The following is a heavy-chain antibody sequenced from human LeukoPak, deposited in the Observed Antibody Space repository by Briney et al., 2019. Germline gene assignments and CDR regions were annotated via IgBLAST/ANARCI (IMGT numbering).Heavy chain of an antibody. CDR2: ISGSGGRT. J-gene: IGHJ4*02. V-gene: IGHV3-23*01. Sequence: GGSLRLSCAASGFSINSYGMSWVRQAPGKGLEWVSAISGSGGRTYNADSVKGRFTISRDNSKNTVYPQMNSLRAEDTAIYYCAKHSHDGSAPYYEVQLDYWGQGTLVTVSP. CDR1: GFSINSYG. D-gene: IGHD3-22*01. CDR3: AKHSHDGSAPYYEVQLDY.